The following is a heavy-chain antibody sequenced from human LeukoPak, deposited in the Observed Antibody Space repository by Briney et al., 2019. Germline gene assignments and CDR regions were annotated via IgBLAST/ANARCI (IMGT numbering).Heavy chain of an antibody. CDR2: LYYSGST. V-gene: IGHV4-39*01. D-gene: IGHD2-2*01. CDR3: SRLYCTTSSCGRFDP. Sequence: PSETLSLTCTVSGVSISSSGYYWAWIRQPPGTGLEWLGTLYYSGSTYFKPALKSRVTISVDTSKNQFSLKLTSVTAADTAVYYCSRLYCTTSSCGRFDPWGQGTLVTVSS. CDR1: GVSISSSGYY. J-gene: IGHJ5*02.